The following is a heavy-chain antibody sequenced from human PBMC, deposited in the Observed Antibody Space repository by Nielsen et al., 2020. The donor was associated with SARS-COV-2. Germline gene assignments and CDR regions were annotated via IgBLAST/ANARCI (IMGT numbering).Heavy chain of an antibody. V-gene: IGHV4-39*07. J-gene: IGHJ6*02. CDR2: INHSGST. CDR1: GASISSGTYY. CDR3: ARGELQYYYYGMDV. D-gene: IGHD1-7*01. Sequence: GSLRLSCTVSGASISSGTYYWGWIRQPPGKGLEWIGEINHSGSTNYNPSLKSRVTISVDMSKNQFSLKLSSVTAADTAVYYCARGELQYYYYGMDVWGQGTTVTVSS.